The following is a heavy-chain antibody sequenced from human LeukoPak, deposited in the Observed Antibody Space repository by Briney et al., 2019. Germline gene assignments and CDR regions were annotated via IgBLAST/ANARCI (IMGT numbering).Heavy chain of an antibody. CDR3: ARSSYYYYGMDV. V-gene: IGHV4-59*01. J-gene: IGHJ6*02. CDR2: IYYSGST. Sequence: PSETLSLTCTVSGGPISSYYWSCIRQPPGKGLEWIGYIYYSGSTNYNPSLKSRVTISVDTSKNQFSLKLSSVTAVDTAVYYCARSSYYYYGMDVWGQGTTVTVSS. CDR1: GGPISSYY.